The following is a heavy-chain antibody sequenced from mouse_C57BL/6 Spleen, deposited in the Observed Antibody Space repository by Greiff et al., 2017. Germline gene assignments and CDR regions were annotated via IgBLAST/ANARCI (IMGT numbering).Heavy chain of an antibody. Sequence: QVQLQQSGAELARPGASVKLSCKASGYTFTSYGISWVKQRTGQGLEWIGEIYPRRGNTYYHEKFKGKATLTADTSSSTAYMELRSLTSEDSAVYFCARCSTGRGDYFDYWGQGTSLTVSS. CDR2: IYPRRGNT. CDR3: ARCSTGRGDYFDY. J-gene: IGHJ2*02. CDR1: GYTFTSYG. V-gene: IGHV1-81*01.